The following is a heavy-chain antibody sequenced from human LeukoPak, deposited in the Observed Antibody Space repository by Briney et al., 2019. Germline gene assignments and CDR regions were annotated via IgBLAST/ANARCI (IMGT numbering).Heavy chain of an antibody. Sequence: SQTLSLTCTVSGGSISSGDYYWSWIRQPPGKGLEWIGYIYYSGSTYYNPSLKSRVTISVDTSKNQFSLKLSSVTAADTAAYYCARVSPHYYDSSGYGFDYWGQGTLVTVSS. D-gene: IGHD3-22*01. CDR1: GGSISSGDYY. J-gene: IGHJ4*02. CDR2: IYYSGST. V-gene: IGHV4-30-4*01. CDR3: ARVSPHYYDSSGYGFDY.